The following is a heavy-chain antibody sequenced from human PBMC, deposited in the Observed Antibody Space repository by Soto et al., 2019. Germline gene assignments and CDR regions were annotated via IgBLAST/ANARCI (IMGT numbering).Heavy chain of an antibody. CDR1: GGTFSSYA. V-gene: IGHV1-69*06. J-gene: IGHJ4*02. D-gene: IGHD6-19*01. CDR2: IIPIFGTA. Sequence: QVQLVQSGAEVKKPGSSVKVSCKASGGTFSSYAISWVRQAPGQGLEWMGGIIPIFGTANYAQKFQGRVTITADKSTSTAYMELSSLRSEDTAVYYCARGLAFRYSSGWSYFDYWGQGTLVTVSS. CDR3: ARGLAFRYSSGWSYFDY.